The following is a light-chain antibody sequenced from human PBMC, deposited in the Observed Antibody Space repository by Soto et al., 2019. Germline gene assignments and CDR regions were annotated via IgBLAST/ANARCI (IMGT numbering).Light chain of an antibody. J-gene: IGKJ4*01. CDR2: DAS. Sequence: EIVLTQSPVTLSLSPGERATLSCRASQGVTNSLAWYQQKPGQAPRLLVYDASNRATGIPTRFSGSGSGTDFTLTISNLEPEDFAVYYCQQHISWPLTFGGGTKVDIK. CDR3: QQHISWPLT. V-gene: IGKV3-11*01. CDR1: QGVTNS.